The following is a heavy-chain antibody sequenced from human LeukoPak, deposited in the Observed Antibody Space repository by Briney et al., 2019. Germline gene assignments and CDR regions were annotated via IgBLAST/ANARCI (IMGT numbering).Heavy chain of an antibody. D-gene: IGHD3-10*01. V-gene: IGHV1-8*01. J-gene: IGHJ5*02. CDR3: ARGVSYYYGSVLNWFDP. Sequence: ASVKVSCKASGYTFTSYDINWVRQATGQGLEWMGWMNPNSGNTGYAQKFQGRVTMTRNTSISTAYMELSSLRSEDTVVYYCARGVSYYYGSVLNWFDPWGQGTLVTVSS. CDR2: MNPNSGNT. CDR1: GYTFTSYD.